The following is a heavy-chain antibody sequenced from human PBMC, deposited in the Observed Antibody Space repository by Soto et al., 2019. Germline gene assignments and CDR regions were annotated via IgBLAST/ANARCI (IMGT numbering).Heavy chain of an antibody. Sequence: GESLKISCAASGFTVSSNYMSWVRQAPGKGLEWVSVIYSGGSTYYADSVKGRFTISRDNSKDTLYLQMNSLRAEDTAVYYCAGNLRVDGSGSLTFDDWGQGTLVTVSS. V-gene: IGHV3-53*01. CDR3: AGNLRVDGSGSLTFDD. CDR1: GFTVSSNY. D-gene: IGHD3-10*01. CDR2: IYSGGST. J-gene: IGHJ4*02.